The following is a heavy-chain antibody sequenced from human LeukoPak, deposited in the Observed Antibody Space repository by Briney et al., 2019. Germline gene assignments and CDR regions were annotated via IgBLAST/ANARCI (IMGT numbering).Heavy chain of an antibody. Sequence: ASVKVSCKASGYTFTSYGISWVRQAPGQGLEWMGWISAYNGNTSYAQKLQGRVTMTTDTSTSTAYMELRSLRSDDTAVYYCARDLNWGAAASWFDYWGQGTLVTVSS. CDR3: ARDLNWGAAASWFDY. CDR2: ISAYNGNT. J-gene: IGHJ4*02. V-gene: IGHV1-18*04. D-gene: IGHD6-13*01. CDR1: GYTFTSYG.